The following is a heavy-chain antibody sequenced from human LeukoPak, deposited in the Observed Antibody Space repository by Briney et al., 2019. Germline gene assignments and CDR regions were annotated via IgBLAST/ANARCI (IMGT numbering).Heavy chain of an antibody. CDR1: GYTFTGYY. CDR2: INPNSGGT. J-gene: IGHJ6*02. Sequence: ASMKVSCKDSGYTFTGYYMHWVRRAPGQGLEWMGWINPNSGGTNYAQKFQGRVTMTRDTSISTAYMELSRLRSDDTAVYYCAREGYYGSGPQYYGMDVWGQGTTVTVSS. V-gene: IGHV1-2*02. D-gene: IGHD3-10*01. CDR3: AREGYYGSGPQYYGMDV.